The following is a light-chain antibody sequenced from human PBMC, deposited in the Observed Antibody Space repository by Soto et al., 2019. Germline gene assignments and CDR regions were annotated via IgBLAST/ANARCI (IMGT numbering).Light chain of an antibody. CDR1: SSDVGGYTY. Sequence: ALTQPASVSGSPGQSITISCAGTSSDVGGYTYVSWYQQHPGKAPKLMIYDVSNRPSGVSNRFSGSKSGNTASLTISGLQAEDEADYYCTSYTSSSTPYVFGGGTQLTVL. CDR3: TSYTSSSTPYV. V-gene: IGLV2-14*01. J-gene: IGLJ7*01. CDR2: DVS.